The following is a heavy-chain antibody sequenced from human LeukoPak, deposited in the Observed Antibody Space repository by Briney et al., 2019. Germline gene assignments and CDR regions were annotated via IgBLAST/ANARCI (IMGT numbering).Heavy chain of an antibody. D-gene: IGHD2-8*02. J-gene: IGHJ4*02. Sequence: SQTLSLTCTVSGYSISSGYYWGWVRPPPGKELEWIVSIYHSGNTYSNTSLKSRVTISLDMSKNQVPLKLNSVSAADTAVYYCATDTWGVTSRSHYWGQGTLVTVSS. CDR2: IYHSGNT. CDR3: ATDTWGVTSRSHY. CDR1: GYSISSGYY. V-gene: IGHV4-38-2*02.